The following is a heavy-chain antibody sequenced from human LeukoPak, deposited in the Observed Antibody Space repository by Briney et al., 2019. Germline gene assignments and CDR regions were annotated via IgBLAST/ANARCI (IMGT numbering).Heavy chain of an antibody. CDR2: INPNSGET. CDR1: GYTFTSYD. V-gene: IGHV1-2*02. Sequence: GASVKVSCKASGYTFTSYDINWVRQATGQGLEWMGWINPNSGETKYPQKFLGRLTLTRDTSISTAYMEMSSLTSDDTAVYYCTTSGGDDWGQGTLVTVST. CDR3: TTSGGDD. J-gene: IGHJ1*01. D-gene: IGHD2-21*01.